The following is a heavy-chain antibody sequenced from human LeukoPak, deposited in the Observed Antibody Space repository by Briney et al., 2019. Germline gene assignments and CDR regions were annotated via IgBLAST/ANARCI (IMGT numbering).Heavy chain of an antibody. CDR2: INTKTGNP. CDR1: GYSFTDSA. Sequence: ASVKVSCKASGYSFTDSALNWVRQPPGQGLEWMGRINTKTGNPTYAQGFAGRFVFSLDTSVDTTHLQISSLKAEDTAVYYCARDNSVGDTAWWFDPWGQGTLVTVSS. CDR3: ARDNSVGDTAWWFDP. V-gene: IGHV7-4-1*02. D-gene: IGHD1-26*01. J-gene: IGHJ5*02.